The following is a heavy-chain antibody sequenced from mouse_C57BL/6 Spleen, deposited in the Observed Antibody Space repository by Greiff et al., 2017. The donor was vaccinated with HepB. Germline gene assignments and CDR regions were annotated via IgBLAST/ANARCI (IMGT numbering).Heavy chain of an antibody. CDR2: IYPGDGDT. CDR3: ARSLYYDYDEVYWYFDV. D-gene: IGHD2-4*01. CDR1: GYAFSSYW. Sequence: QVQLQQSGAELVKPGASVKISCKASGYAFSSYWMNWVKQRPGKGLEWIGQIYPGDGDTNYNGKFKGKATLTADKSSSTAYMQLSSLTSEDSAVYFCARSLYYDYDEVYWYFDVWGTGTTVTVSS. V-gene: IGHV1-80*01. J-gene: IGHJ1*03.